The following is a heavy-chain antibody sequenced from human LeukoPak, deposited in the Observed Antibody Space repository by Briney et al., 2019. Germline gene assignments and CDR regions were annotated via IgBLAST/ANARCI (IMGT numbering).Heavy chain of an antibody. D-gene: IGHD1-26*01. Sequence: GGSLRLSCTASGISFSNTWMSWVRQAPGKGLEWVANIKKDETEIYYADSVKGRFTISRDNAKRSLYLQMNVLRVEDTAVYYCATLNWDDGEVSGFDHWGQGIMVTVSS. CDR1: GISFSNTW. CDR3: ATLNWDDGEVSGFDH. J-gene: IGHJ5*02. CDR2: IKKDETEI. V-gene: IGHV3-7*01.